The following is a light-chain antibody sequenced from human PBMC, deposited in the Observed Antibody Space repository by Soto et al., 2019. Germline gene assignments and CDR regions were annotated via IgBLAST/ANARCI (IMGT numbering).Light chain of an antibody. CDR2: SAS. CDR1: HSIGTY. CDR3: HQYNDWPRT. V-gene: IGKV3-15*01. J-gene: IGKJ1*01. Sequence: EVVLTQSPATLSMTPGDRTTLSCRASHSIGTYLAWYQHKPGQAPRLLIYSASVRAAGVPARFSGSGSGTEFTLTISSLQSEDFAVYYCHQYNDWPRTFGQGTKV.